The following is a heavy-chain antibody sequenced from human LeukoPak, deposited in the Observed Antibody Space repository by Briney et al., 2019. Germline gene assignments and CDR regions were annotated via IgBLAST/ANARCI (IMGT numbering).Heavy chain of an antibody. J-gene: IGHJ4*02. D-gene: IGHD3-22*01. CDR3: AKRGVVIRVILVGSHKEAYSFDS. V-gene: IGHV3-7*03. Sequence: PGGSLRLSCAVSGISLSNYGMSWVRQAPGKGLEWVARLSDSGGEKNYVDSVKGRFTISRGNAKNSRDLQMKSLIGEDRAGYFCAKRGVVIRVILVGSHKEAYSFDSCGPGALVTVSP. CDR1: GISLSNYG. CDR2: LSDSGGEK.